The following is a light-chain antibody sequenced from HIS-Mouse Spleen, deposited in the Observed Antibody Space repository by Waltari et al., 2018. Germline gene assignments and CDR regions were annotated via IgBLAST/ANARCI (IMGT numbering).Light chain of an antibody. Sequence: SYELTPSPSVSVSPGHTARITCSGDALPTKYAYWYQQKSGQAPVLVIYEDSKRPSGIPERFSGSSSGTMATLTISGAQVEDEADYYCYSTDSSGNHRVFGGGTKLTVL. CDR3: YSTDSSGNHRV. V-gene: IGLV3-10*01. CDR2: EDS. J-gene: IGLJ2*01. CDR1: ALPTKY.